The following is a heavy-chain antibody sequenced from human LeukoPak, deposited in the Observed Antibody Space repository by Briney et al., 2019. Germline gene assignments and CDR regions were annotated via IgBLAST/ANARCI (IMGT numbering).Heavy chain of an antibody. D-gene: IGHD3-10*01. CDR2: ISSYNGNT. J-gene: IGHJ4*02. V-gene: IGHV1-18*01. CDR1: GYTFSNYG. CDR3: ARDHYPDYYGSGSPSDY. Sequence: ASVKVSCKASGYTFSNYGISWVRQAPGQGLEWMGWISSYNGNTNYAQNLQGRVTMTTDTSTSTVYMELSSLRPDDTAVYYCARDHYPDYYGSGSPSDYWGQGTLVTVSS.